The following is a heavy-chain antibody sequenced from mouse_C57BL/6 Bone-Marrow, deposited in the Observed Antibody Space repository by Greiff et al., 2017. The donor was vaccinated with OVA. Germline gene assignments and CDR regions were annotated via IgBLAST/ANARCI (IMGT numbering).Heavy chain of an antibody. CDR1: GYAFSSSW. J-gene: IGHJ2*01. Sequence: VQLQQSGPELVKPGASVKISCKASGYAFSSSWMNWVKQRPGKGLEWIGRIYPGDGDTNYNGKFKGKATLTADKSSSTAYMPLSSLTSVDSAVYFCARWKTIYYYGRAYFDYWGQGTTLTVSS. V-gene: IGHV1-82*01. CDR2: IYPGDGDT. CDR3: ARWKTIYYYGRAYFDY. D-gene: IGHD1-1*01.